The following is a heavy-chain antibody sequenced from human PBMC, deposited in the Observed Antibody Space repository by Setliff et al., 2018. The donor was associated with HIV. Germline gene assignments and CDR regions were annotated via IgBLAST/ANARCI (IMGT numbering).Heavy chain of an antibody. CDR3: VRDQLRWPERWDFDL. J-gene: IGHJ4*02. D-gene: IGHD1-26*01. Sequence: GGSLRLSCAASGFVFSDHSFHWVRQAPGEGLEWLAYITATGTTVSYADSVRGRFIISRDSFNNVLFLQMKRLRVEDTALYYCVRDQLRWPERWDFDLWGQGTLVTVSS. CDR1: GFVFSDHS. CDR2: ITATGTTV. V-gene: IGHV3-48*01.